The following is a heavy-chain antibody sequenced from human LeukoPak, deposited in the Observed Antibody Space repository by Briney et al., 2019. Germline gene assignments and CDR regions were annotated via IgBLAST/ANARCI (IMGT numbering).Heavy chain of an antibody. J-gene: IGHJ5*02. D-gene: IGHD3-22*01. Sequence: KTGGSLRISWKGSAYSFTNYWISWVRQMPGKGLEWMGRIDPGDSQTNYSPSFQGHVTISADKSISTAYLQWSSLKASDTAMYYCARHSSVLNSFDPWGQGTLVTVSS. CDR1: AYSFTNYW. V-gene: IGHV5-10-1*01. CDR3: ARHSSVLNSFDP. CDR2: IDPGDSQT.